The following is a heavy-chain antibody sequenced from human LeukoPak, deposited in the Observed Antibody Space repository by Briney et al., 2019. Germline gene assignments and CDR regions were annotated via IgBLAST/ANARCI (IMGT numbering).Heavy chain of an antibody. J-gene: IGHJ4*02. CDR2: INPNNGNT. CDR1: GYTFTSYD. D-gene: IGHD3-10*02. Sequence: ASVKVSCKASGYTFTSYDINWVRQATGQGLEWMGWINPNNGNTGYAQKFQGRVTMTRITSISIAYMELSSLISEDTAMYYCARGSHYSVDYWGQGTLVTVSS. CDR3: ARGSHYSVDY. V-gene: IGHV1-8*01.